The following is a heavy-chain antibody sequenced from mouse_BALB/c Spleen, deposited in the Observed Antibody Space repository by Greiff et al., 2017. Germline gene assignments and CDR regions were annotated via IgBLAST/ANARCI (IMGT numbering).Heavy chain of an antibody. CDR2: ISSGGST. CDR3: ARERGGNYDY. J-gene: IGHJ2*01. V-gene: IGHV5-6-5*01. D-gene: IGHD2-1*01. Sequence: EVKLVESGGGLVKPGGSLKLSCAASGFTFSSYAMSWVRQTPEKRLEWVASISSGGSTYYPDSVKGRFTISRDNARNILYLQMSSLRSEDTAMYYCARERGGNYDYWGQGTTLTVSS. CDR1: GFTFSSYA.